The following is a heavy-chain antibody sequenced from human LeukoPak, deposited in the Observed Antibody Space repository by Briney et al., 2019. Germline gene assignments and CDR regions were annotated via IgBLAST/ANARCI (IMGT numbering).Heavy chain of an antibody. J-gene: IGHJ3*02. CDR1: GFTFSSYW. V-gene: IGHV3-7*01. CDR2: IKQDGSEK. CDR3: AREVTIFGVVTYHAFDI. D-gene: IGHD3-3*01. Sequence: PGGSLRLSCGASGFTFSSYWMSWVRQAPGKGLEWVANIKQDGSEKYYVDSVKGRFTISRDNAKNSLYLQMNSLRAEDTAAYYCAREVTIFGVVTYHAFDIWGQGTMVTVSS.